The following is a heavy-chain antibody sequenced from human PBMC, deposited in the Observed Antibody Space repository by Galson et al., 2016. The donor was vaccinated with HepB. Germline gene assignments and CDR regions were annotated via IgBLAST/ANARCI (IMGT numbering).Heavy chain of an antibody. D-gene: IGHD6-19*01. Sequence: SLRLSGAASGFTFTSYWMAWVRQAPGKGLGWVANIKQDGSEKFYVDSVKGRFTISRDNSKDSVYLHMSSLTAEDTAVYYCVRQWLAFDVWGRGTHVAVSS. CDR2: IKQDGSEK. V-gene: IGHV3-7*01. J-gene: IGHJ2*01. CDR3: VRQWLAFDV. CDR1: GFTFTSYW.